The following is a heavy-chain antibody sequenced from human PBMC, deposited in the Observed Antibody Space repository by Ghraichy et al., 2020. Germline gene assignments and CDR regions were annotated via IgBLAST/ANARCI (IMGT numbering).Heavy chain of an antibody. V-gene: IGHV3-7*01. J-gene: IGHJ4*02. CDR3: AKTNYDSVWGSCPLGY. CDR1: GLTFSSYW. CDR2: IKQDGSEK. Sequence: GGSLRLSCAASGLTFSSYWMSWVRQAPGKGLEWVANIKQDGSEKYYVDSVKGRFTISRDNAKNSLYLQMNSLRAEDTAVYYCAKTNYDSVWGSCPLGYWGQGTLVTVSS. D-gene: IGHD3-16*01.